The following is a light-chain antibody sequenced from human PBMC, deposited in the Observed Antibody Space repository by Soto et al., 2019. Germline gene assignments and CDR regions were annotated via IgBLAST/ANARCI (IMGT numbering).Light chain of an antibody. Sequence: EIVMTHSPATLSVSPGEIATLACRASQSINSKLAWYQRKPGQAXRLLIYGASIRATGIPARFSGSVSGTEFTLTISSLQSEDLAVYYCQEYNHWHPITFGGGTKVDIK. CDR2: GAS. V-gene: IGKV3-15*01. J-gene: IGKJ4*01. CDR3: QEYNHWHPIT. CDR1: QSINSK.